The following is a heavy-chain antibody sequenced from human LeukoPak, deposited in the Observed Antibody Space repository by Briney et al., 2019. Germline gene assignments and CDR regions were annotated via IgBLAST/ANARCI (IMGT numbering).Heavy chain of an antibody. CDR3: AKAAVAGTLYYFDY. Sequence: GGSLRLSCAAFGFTFSSYATSWVRQAPGKGLEWVSAISGSGGSTYYADSVKGRFTISRDNSKNTLYLQMNSLRAEDTAVYYCAKAAVAGTLYYFDYWGQGTLVTVSS. CDR2: ISGSGGST. V-gene: IGHV3-23*01. D-gene: IGHD6-19*01. CDR1: GFTFSSYA. J-gene: IGHJ4*02.